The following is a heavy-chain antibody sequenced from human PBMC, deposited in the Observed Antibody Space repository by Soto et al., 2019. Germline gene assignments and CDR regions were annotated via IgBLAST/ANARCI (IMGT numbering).Heavy chain of an antibody. CDR3: ARDHGGSTWFVGVYYFFGLDV. J-gene: IGHJ6*02. V-gene: IGHV3-48*02. CDR1: GFIFSDYT. CDR2: ISSSGGAI. D-gene: IGHD6-13*01. Sequence: EVQLVESGGDLVQPGGSLRLSCAASGFIFSDYTMTCVRQAPGRGLEFVSHISSSGGAIFYAESVKGRFTVSRDNAKNSLYLQMTSLRDDDTAVYFCARDHGGSTWFVGVYYFFGLDVWGQGTAVTVSS.